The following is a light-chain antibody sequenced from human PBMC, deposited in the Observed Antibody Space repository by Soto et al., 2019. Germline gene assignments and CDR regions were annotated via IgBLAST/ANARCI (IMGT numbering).Light chain of an antibody. CDR2: GAS. V-gene: IGKV3-20*01. J-gene: IGKJ2*01. CDR3: QQHGSSPYT. CDR1: QSVSSSY. Sequence: ETVLTQSPGTLSLSPGERATLSCRASQSVSSSYLAWYQQKPGQAPRLLIYGASSRATGIPDRFSGSGSETDFTLTISRLEPEDFAVYYCQQHGSSPYTFGQGTKLEI.